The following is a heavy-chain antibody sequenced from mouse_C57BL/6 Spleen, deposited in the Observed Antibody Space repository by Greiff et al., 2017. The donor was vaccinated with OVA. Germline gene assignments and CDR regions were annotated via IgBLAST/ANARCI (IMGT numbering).Heavy chain of an antibody. CDR2: ISYDGSN. CDR3: ASWVYYFDY. D-gene: IGHD4-1*01. CDR1: GYSITSGYY. Sequence: DVHLVESGPGLVKPSQSLSLTCSVTGYSITSGYYWNWIRQFPGNKLEWMGYISYDGSNNYNPSLKNRISITRDTSKNQFFLKLNSVTTEDTATYYCASWVYYFDYWGQGTTLTVSS. V-gene: IGHV3-6*01. J-gene: IGHJ2*01.